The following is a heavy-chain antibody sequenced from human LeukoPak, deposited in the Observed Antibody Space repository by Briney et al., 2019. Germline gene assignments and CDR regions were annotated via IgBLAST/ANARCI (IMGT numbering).Heavy chain of an antibody. CDR2: SRNKAKSYTT. D-gene: IGHD6-19*01. V-gene: IGHV3-72*01. Sequence: GGSLRLSCAVSGFTFSDHFLDWVRQAPGKGLEWDGRSRNKAKSYTTEYAASVKGRFTISRDDSKNSLYLQMNSLETEDTAVYYCVRVGSVSGSDYLDYWGQGTPVTVSS. J-gene: IGHJ4*02. CDR1: GFTFSDHF. CDR3: VRVGSVSGSDYLDY.